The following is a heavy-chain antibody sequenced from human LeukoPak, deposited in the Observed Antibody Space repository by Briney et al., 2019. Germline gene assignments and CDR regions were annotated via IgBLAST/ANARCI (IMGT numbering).Heavy chain of an antibody. CDR2: ISYDGSNK. J-gene: IGHJ5*02. Sequence: GRSLRLSCAASGFTFSSYAMHWVRQAPGKGLEWVAVISYDGSNKYYADSVKGRFTISRDNSKNTLYLQMNSLRAEDTAVYYCARGKYSSSWFDPWGQGTLVTVSS. D-gene: IGHD6-13*01. CDR1: GFTFSSYA. V-gene: IGHV3-30*04. CDR3: ARGKYSSSWFDP.